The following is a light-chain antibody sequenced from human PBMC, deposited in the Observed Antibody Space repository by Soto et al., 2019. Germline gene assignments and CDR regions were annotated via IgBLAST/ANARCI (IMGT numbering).Light chain of an antibody. CDR1: SSDVGDNNY. CDR3: SSYTSSSTFYV. Sequence: QSVLTQPASVSGSPGQSITLSCTGTSSDVGDNNYVSWYQQHPGKATKLMIYDVSNRPSGVSNRFSGSKSGNTASLTISGLQAEDEADYYCSSYTSSSTFYVFGTGTKVTVL. V-gene: IGLV2-14*01. J-gene: IGLJ1*01. CDR2: DVS.